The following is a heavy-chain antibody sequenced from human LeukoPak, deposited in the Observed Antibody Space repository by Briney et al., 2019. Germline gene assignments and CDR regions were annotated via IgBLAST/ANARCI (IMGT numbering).Heavy chain of an antibody. Sequence: GGSLRLSCAASGFTFSSYWMSWVRQAPGKGLEWVANIKQDGSEKYYVDSVKGRFTISRDNAKNSLYLQMNSLRAEDTAVYYCARVHDYVWVSYRYYFDYWGQGTLVTVSS. CDR2: IKQDGSEK. CDR3: ARVHDYVWVSYRYYFDY. V-gene: IGHV3-7*01. J-gene: IGHJ4*02. D-gene: IGHD3-16*02. CDR1: GFTFSSYW.